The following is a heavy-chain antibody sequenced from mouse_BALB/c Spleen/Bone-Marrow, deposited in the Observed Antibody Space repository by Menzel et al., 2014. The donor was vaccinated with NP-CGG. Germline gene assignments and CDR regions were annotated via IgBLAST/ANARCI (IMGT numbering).Heavy chain of an antibody. Sequence: VQLQQPGAELVKPGASVKLSCTASGFNIKDTYMHWVKQRPEQGLEWIGRIDPANGNTKYDPKFQAKATITADTFPNTSYLQLSSLAPEDSAVYYCARVTAATSYYAMDFWSQGTSVTVSS. J-gene: IGHJ4*01. CDR3: ARVTAATSYYAMDF. CDR2: IDPANGNT. CDR1: GFNIKDTY. V-gene: IGHV14-3*02. D-gene: IGHD1-2*01.